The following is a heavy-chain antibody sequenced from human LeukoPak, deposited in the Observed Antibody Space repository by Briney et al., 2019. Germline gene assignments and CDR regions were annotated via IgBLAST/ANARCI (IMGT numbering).Heavy chain of an antibody. J-gene: IGHJ4*02. CDR3: ARVAAAGKEFDH. CDR1: GFTFISYW. Sequence: GGSLRLSCAAYGFTFISYWMSWVRQAPGKGLEWVANIKQDGSENSYVDSVKGRFTISRDNAKNSLYLQMTSVRAEDTAVYYCARVAAAGKEFDHWGQGTLVTVSA. V-gene: IGHV3-7*01. D-gene: IGHD6-13*01. CDR2: IKQDGSEN.